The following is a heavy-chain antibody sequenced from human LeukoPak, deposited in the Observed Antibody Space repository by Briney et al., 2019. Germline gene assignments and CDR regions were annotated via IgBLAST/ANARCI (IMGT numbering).Heavy chain of an antibody. CDR1: GGSISSSNW. CDR3: ARVYCGGDCYYGNYYFDY. Sequence: SETLSLTCAVSGGSISSSNWWSWVRQPPGKGLEWIGEIYHSGSTYYNPSLKSRVTISVDRSKNQFSLKLSSVTAADTAVYYCARVYCGGDCYYGNYYFDYWGQGTLVTVSS. V-gene: IGHV4-4*02. D-gene: IGHD2-21*02. J-gene: IGHJ4*02. CDR2: IYHSGST.